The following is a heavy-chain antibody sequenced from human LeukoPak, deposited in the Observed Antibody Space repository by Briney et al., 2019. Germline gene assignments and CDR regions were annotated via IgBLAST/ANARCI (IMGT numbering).Heavy chain of an antibody. CDR3: ASLGHGDYVYDDFDY. J-gene: IGHJ4*02. CDR1: GDTFINDY. CDR2: SNPGGGAT. Sequence: ASVKVSCKASGDTFINDYIHWVRQAPGQGLEWMGVSNPGGGATTYAQKFQGRVTMTRDMSTSTVYMELRSLRSADTAVYYCASLGHGDYVYDDFDYWGQGTLVTVSS. D-gene: IGHD4-17*01. V-gene: IGHV1-46*01.